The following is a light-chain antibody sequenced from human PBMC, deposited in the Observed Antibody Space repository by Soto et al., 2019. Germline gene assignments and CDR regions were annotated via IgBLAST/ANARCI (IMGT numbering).Light chain of an antibody. CDR1: SSNIGNNY. J-gene: IGLJ2*01. CDR3: GTWDSSLSAL. Sequence: QAVVTQPPSVSAAPGQTVTISCSGSSSNIGNNYVSWYQQLPGTAPKLLIYDNNKRPSGIPDRFSGSKSGTSATLGITGLQTGDEADYYCGTWDSSLSALFGGGTKLTVL. V-gene: IGLV1-51*01. CDR2: DNN.